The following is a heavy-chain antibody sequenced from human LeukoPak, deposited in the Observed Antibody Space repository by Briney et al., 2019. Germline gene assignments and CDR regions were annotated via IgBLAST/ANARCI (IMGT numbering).Heavy chain of an antibody. Sequence: PGGSLGLSCAASGFIFDDYAMHWVRQAPGKGLEWVSGISWNSGSIGYADSVKGRFTISRDNAKNSLYLQMNSLRAEDTAVYYCARVVTMIVVVITGPTFDYWGQGTLVTVSS. D-gene: IGHD3-22*01. CDR2: ISWNSGSI. CDR1: GFIFDDYA. CDR3: ARVVTMIVVVITGPTFDY. J-gene: IGHJ4*02. V-gene: IGHV3-9*01.